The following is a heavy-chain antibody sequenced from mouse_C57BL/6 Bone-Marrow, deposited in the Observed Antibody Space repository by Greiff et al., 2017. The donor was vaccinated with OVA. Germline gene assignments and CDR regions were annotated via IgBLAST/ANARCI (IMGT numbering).Heavy chain of an antibody. CDR2: ISNLAYSI. V-gene: IGHV5-15*01. J-gene: IGHJ4*01. CDR1: GFTFSDYG. CDR3: ARHGGAMDY. Sequence: VQLKESGGGLVQPGGSLKLSCAASGFTFSDYGMAWVRQAPRKGPEWVAFISNLAYSIYYADTVTGRFTISRENAKKTLYLEMSSLRSEDTAMYYCARHGGAMDYWGQGTSVTVSS.